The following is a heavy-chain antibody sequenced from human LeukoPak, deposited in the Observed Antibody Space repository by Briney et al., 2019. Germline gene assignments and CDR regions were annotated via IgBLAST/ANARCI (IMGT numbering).Heavy chain of an antibody. J-gene: IGHJ6*02. V-gene: IGHV4-59*01. CDR2: IYYSGST. CDR1: GGSISNYY. CDR3: ARGAGSSDDYYYGLDV. Sequence: PSETLSLTCTVSGGSISNYYWSWVRQSPGKGLEWIAYIYYSGSTNYNPSLKSRITISLETSKNQFSLNLTSVSAADTAVYYCARGAGSSDDYYYGLDVWGQGNTVTVSS. D-gene: IGHD3-10*01.